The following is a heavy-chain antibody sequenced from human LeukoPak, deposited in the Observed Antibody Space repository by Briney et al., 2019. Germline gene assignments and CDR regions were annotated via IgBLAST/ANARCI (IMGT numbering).Heavy chain of an antibody. J-gene: IGHJ4*02. Sequence: GGSLRLSCAASGFPFGGYGMHWVRQAPGKGLEWVAVIWYDGSFKYYADSVKGRFTISRDNSGDTLYLQMSSLRAEDTAVYYCASLPAVAGHLDSWGKGTLVTVSS. V-gene: IGHV3-33*01. D-gene: IGHD6-19*01. CDR3: ASLPAVAGHLDS. CDR2: IWYDGSFK. CDR1: GFPFGGYG.